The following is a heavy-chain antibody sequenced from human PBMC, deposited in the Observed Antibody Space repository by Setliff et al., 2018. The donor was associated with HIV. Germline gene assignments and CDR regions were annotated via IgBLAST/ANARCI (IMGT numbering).Heavy chain of an antibody. CDR1: GYTFTSYG. D-gene: IGHD4-17*01. J-gene: IGHJ6*02. CDR3: ARDWRSGDYAVSPLYYYYGMDV. V-gene: IGHV1-18*01. Sequence: VASVKVSCKASGYTFTSYGISWVRQAPGQGLEWMGWISAYNGNTNYAQKLQGRVTMTTDTSTSTAYMELRSLRSEDTAVYYCARDWRSGDYAVSPLYYYYGMDVWGQGTTVTVSS. CDR2: ISAYNGNT.